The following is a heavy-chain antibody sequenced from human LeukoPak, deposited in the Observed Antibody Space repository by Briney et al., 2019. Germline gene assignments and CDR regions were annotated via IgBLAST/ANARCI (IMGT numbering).Heavy chain of an antibody. D-gene: IGHD3-22*01. J-gene: IGHJ4*02. CDR3: AKGGSSGYYPYYFDY. V-gene: IGHV3-30*18. CDR2: ISYDGSNK. Sequence: GRSLRLSCAASGFTFSSYGMHRVRQAPGKGLEWVAVISYDGSNKYYADSVKGRFTISRDNSKNTLYLQMNSLRAEDTAVYYCAKGGSSGYYPYYFDYWGQGTLVTVSS. CDR1: GFTFSSYG.